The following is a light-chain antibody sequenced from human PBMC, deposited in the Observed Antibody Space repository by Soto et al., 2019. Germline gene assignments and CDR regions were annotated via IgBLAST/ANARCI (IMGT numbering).Light chain of an antibody. CDR1: QSINSW. J-gene: IGKJ1*01. CDR3: HQYNSYWT. Sequence: DIQMTQSPSTLSASVGDRVTITCRASQSINSWLAWYQQKPGKAPKLLIYDASSLESGVPSRFSGSGSGTEFTLTISSLQPDDVATYYCHQYNSYWTFGQGTKVEIK. CDR2: DAS. V-gene: IGKV1-5*01.